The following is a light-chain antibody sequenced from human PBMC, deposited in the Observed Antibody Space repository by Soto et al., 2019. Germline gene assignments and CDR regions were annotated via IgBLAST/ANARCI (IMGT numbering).Light chain of an antibody. J-gene: IGKJ1*01. CDR2: GTS. CDR3: QQYGTTPWT. V-gene: IGKV3-20*01. Sequence: EIVLTQSPGTLSLSPGERATLSCRASQSVSSSYLAWYQHKPGQAPRLLISGTSSRATGIPDRFSGSGAGTDFTLTIGRMEPEDFAVYYCQQYGTTPWTFGQGTKVDIK. CDR1: QSVSSSY.